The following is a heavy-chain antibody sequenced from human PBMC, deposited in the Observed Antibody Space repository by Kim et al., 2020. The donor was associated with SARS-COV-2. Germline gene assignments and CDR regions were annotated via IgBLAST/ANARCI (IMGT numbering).Heavy chain of an antibody. Sequence: SPIYYADSVKGRFTISRDNAKNSLYLQMNSLRAEDTAVYYCAGSYDYLDVWGQGTTVTVSS. D-gene: IGHD2-21*01. CDR2: SPI. J-gene: IGHJ6*03. CDR3: AGSYDYLDV. V-gene: IGHV3-48*03.